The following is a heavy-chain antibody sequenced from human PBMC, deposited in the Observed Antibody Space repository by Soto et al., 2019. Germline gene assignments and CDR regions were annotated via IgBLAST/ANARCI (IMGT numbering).Heavy chain of an antibody. V-gene: IGHV4-39*01. CDR1: GGSISSSSYY. J-gene: IGHJ6*02. CDR3: ARKGRYYYYGMDV. CDR2: IYYSGST. Sequence: ASETLSLTCTVSGGSISSSSYYWGWIRQPPGKGLEWIGSIYYSGSTYYNPSLKSRVTISVDTSKNQFSLKLSSVTAADTAVYYCARKGRYYYYGMDVWGQGTTVTVS.